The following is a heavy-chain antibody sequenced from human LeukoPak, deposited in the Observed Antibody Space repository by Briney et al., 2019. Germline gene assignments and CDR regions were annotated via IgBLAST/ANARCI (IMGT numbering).Heavy chain of an antibody. D-gene: IGHD3-16*02. CDR3: ASLGSYRSDY. CDR1: GGSISSLF. J-gene: IGHJ4*02. CDR2: IHYSGST. V-gene: IGHV4-59*11. Sequence: PSETLSLTCTVSGGSISSLFWSWIRQPPGKGLECIGYIHYSGSTNYNPSLKSRVTISVDTSKNQFSLKLSSVTAADTAVYYCASLGSYRSDYWGQGTLVTVTS.